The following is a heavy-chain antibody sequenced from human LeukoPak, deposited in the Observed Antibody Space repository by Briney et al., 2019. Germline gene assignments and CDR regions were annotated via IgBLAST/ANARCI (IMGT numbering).Heavy chain of an antibody. CDR1: EFTLRSCD. V-gene: IGHV3-23*01. D-gene: IGHD3-3*01. CDR3: ARGFDFWSKGGY. J-gene: IGHJ4*02. CDR2: ISGNGGYT. Sequence: PGGSLRLSYAGSEFTLRSCDMSWVRQAPGKGLEWISSISGNGGYTFHTDSVKGRFTISRDNSKSTLYLQMNSLRAEDTAVYYCARGFDFWSKGGYWGQGTLVTVSS.